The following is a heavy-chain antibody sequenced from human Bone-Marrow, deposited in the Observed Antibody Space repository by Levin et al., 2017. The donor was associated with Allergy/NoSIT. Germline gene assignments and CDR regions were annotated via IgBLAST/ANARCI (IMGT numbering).Heavy chain of an antibody. J-gene: IGHJ6*02. Sequence: GESLKISCAASGFTFSSYGMHWVRQAPGKGLEWVAVISYDGSNKYYADSVKGRFTISRDNSKNTLYLQMNSLRAEDTAVYYCAKEGRGYSGYDRNTVDDYYGMDVWGQGTTVTVSS. V-gene: IGHV3-30*18. CDR2: ISYDGSNK. D-gene: IGHD5-12*01. CDR1: GFTFSSYG. CDR3: AKEGRGYSGYDRNTVDDYYGMDV.